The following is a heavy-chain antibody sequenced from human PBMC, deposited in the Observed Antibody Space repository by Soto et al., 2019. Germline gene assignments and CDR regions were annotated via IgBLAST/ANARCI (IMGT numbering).Heavy chain of an antibody. Sequence: LCRGVAWFRCSSYAMHRIRQAPGKGLEWVAVIWYDGSNKYYADSVKGRFTISRDNSENTLYLQMSSLRAEDTAVYYCERPQYDWNDVGGFAYWRKRTLVTVSS. CDR2: IWYDGSNK. CDR3: ERPQYDWNDVGGFAY. D-gene: IGHD1-20*01. J-gene: IGHJ4*02. CDR1: WFRCSSYA. V-gene: IGHV3-33*08.